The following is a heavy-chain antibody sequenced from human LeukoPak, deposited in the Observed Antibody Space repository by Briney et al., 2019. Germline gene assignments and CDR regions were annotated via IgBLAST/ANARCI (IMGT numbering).Heavy chain of an antibody. D-gene: IGHD6-6*01. CDR3: ARSYSSSSGYYYYGMDV. CDR1: GYTFTSYG. CDR2: ISAYNGNT. J-gene: IGHJ6*02. Sequence: ASVKVSCKASGYTFTSYGIGWVRQAPGQGLEWMGWISAYNGNTNYAQKLQGRVTMTTDTSTSTAYMELRSLRSDDTAVYYCARSYSSSSGYYYYGMDVWGQGTTDTVSS. V-gene: IGHV1-18*01.